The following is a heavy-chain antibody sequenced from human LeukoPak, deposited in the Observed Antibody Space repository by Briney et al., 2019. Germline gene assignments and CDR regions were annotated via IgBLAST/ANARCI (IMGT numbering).Heavy chain of an antibody. CDR3: ARGANWGSPDY. D-gene: IGHD7-27*01. Sequence: SETLSLTCTVSGGSISSYYWSWIRQPPGKGLEWIGYIYYSGTTSYNPSLKSRVTISLDTSKNQFSLKLSSVTAADTAVNYCARGANWGSPDYWGQGTLVTVSS. J-gene: IGHJ4*02. V-gene: IGHV4-59*01. CDR2: IYYSGTT. CDR1: GGSISSYY.